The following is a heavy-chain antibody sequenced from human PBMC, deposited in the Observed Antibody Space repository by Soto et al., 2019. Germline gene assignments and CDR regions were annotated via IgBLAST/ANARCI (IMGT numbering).Heavy chain of an antibody. CDR2: IYTSGST. CDR1: GGSISSYY. V-gene: IGHV4-4*07. J-gene: IGHJ6*02. CDR3: ARARSDSAGSSLGRRLDV. D-gene: IGHD3-10*01. Sequence: SETLSLTCTVSGGSISSYYWSWIRQPAGKGLEWIGRIYTSGSTNYNPSLKSRVTMSVDTSKNQFSLKLSSVTAADTAVYYCARARSDSAGSSLGRRLDVWGQGTTVTVS.